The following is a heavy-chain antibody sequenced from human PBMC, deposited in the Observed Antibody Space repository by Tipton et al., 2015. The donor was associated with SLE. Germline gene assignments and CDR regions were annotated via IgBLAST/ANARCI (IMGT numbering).Heavy chain of an antibody. J-gene: IGHJ4*02. CDR3: ARSMPQFGYYFDS. CDR1: GFTFSTYA. CDR2: ISASGGST. V-gene: IGHV3-23*01. D-gene: IGHD2-2*01. Sequence: SLRLSCEVSGFTFSTYAMTWVRQAPGKGLVWVSTISASGGSTYYADSVKGRFTISRDNFQNTLYLQMSSLRAEDTAVYFCARSMPQFGYYFDSWGQGTLVTLSS.